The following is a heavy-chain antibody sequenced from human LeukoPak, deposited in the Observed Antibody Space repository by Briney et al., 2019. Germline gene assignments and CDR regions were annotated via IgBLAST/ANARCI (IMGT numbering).Heavy chain of an antibody. CDR1: GFTFSSYG. CDR3: ARDNYDISGYYVFDP. Sequence: GGSLRLSCAASGFTFSSYGMHWVRQAPGKGLEWVAVIWYDGSNKYYADSVKGRFTISRDNSKNTLYLQMNSLRAEDTAVYYCARDNYDISGYYVFDPWGQGTLVTVSS. J-gene: IGHJ5*02. D-gene: IGHD3-22*01. CDR2: IWYDGSNK. V-gene: IGHV3-33*01.